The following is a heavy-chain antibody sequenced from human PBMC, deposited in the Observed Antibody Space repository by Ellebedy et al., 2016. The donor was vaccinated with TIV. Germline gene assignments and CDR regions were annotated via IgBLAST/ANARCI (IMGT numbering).Heavy chain of an antibody. CDR2: MKQDGSEE. D-gene: IGHD5-18*01. CDR1: GFTFDNYW. J-gene: IGHJ4*02. CDR3: ARDRTDTAMVPFDY. Sequence: GGSLRLSCAASGFTFDNYWMTWVRQAPGKGLEWVANMKQDGSEEYYVDSVKGRFIISRDNAKNSLYLQMNSLRVEDTAVYYCARDRTDTAMVPFDYWGQGTLVTVSS. V-gene: IGHV3-7*03.